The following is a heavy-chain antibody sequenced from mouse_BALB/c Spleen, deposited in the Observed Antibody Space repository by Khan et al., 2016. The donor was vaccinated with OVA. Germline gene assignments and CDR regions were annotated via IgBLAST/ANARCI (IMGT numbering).Heavy chain of an antibody. CDR3: ARSWAMDY. Sequence: EVKVVESGGGLVQPGGSRKLSCAASGFTFSDYGMAWVRQAPGKGPEWVAFISNLAYSIYYADTLTGRFTISRYNAKNTLYLEMSSLRSEDTAMYYCARSWAMDYWGQGTSVTVSS. V-gene: IGHV5-15*02. J-gene: IGHJ4*01. CDR2: ISNLAYSI. CDR1: GFTFSDYG.